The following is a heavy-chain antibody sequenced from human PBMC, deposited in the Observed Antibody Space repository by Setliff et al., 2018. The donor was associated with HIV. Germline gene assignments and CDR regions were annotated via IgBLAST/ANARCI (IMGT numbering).Heavy chain of an antibody. CDR1: GGSFSGYY. CDR2: INHSGST. Sequence: SETLSLTCTVYGGSFSGYYWSRIRQPPGKGLELIGEINHSGSTNDNPSLKSRVTISVDTSKNQFSRKLSSVTAADTAVFYCARLTTTYYYDSSSYYHPVWGQGTLVTVSS. D-gene: IGHD3-22*01. CDR3: ARLTTTYYYDSSSYYHPV. V-gene: IGHV4-34*01. J-gene: IGHJ4*02.